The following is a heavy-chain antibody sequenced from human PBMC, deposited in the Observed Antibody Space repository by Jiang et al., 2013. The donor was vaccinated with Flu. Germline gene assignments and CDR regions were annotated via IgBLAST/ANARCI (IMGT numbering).Heavy chain of an antibody. Sequence: VQLLESGGGLVQPGGSLRLSCAASGFTFNNYAMSWVRQAPGKGLEWVSSIVGSGSYMYFADSVKGRFTISRDNSKNTLFLQMNSLRAEDTAVYYCAKHRSEYVWGSYRDYWGQGTLVTVSS. D-gene: IGHD3-16*02. CDR3: AKHRSEYVWGSYRDY. V-gene: IGHV3-23*01. CDR1: GFTFNNYA. J-gene: IGHJ4*02. CDR2: IVGSGSYM.